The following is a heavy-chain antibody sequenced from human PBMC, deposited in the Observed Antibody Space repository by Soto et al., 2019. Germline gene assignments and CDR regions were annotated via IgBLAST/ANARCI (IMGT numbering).Heavy chain of an antibody. CDR2: ISGSGGNT. V-gene: IGHV3-23*01. Sequence: PVGSLRLSCVASGFTFSSYAMNWVRQAPGKGLEWVSGISGSGGNTYYEDSVKGRFTISRDNSKNTLYLQMNSLRAEDTAVYYCAKDLGSSAWYPFDCWGQGTLVTVSS. D-gene: IGHD6-19*01. CDR3: AKDLGSSAWYPFDC. J-gene: IGHJ4*02. CDR1: GFTFSSYA.